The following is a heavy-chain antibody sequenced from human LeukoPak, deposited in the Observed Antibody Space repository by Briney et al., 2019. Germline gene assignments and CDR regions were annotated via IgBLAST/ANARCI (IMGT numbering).Heavy chain of an antibody. D-gene: IGHD2-15*01. Sequence: GGSLRLSCAASGFTFNNYAMSWVRQAPGKGLEWVAVISYDGSNKYYADSVKGRFTISRDNSKNTLYLQMNSLRAEDTAVYYCARGSDIVVVVATDYWGQGTLVTVSS. CDR2: ISYDGSNK. V-gene: IGHV3-30-3*01. CDR3: ARGSDIVVVVATDY. J-gene: IGHJ4*02. CDR1: GFTFNNYA.